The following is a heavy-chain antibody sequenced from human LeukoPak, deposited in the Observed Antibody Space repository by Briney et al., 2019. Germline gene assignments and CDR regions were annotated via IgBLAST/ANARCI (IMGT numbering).Heavy chain of an antibody. J-gene: IGHJ6*02. CDR2: IDARSGIT. Sequence: GGSLRLSCATSGFTFTIFGINWVRQAPGKGPEWVSYIDARSGITYYADSVQGRFTISRDNAKESVFLQMNGLRVDDTAVYYCARHGSGSYVNYYYGMDVWGQGTTVTVSS. D-gene: IGHD3-10*01. CDR3: ARHGSGSYVNYYYGMDV. V-gene: IGHV3-48*01. CDR1: GFTFTIFG.